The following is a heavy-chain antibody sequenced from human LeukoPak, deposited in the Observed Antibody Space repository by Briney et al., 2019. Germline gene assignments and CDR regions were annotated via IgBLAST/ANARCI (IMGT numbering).Heavy chain of an antibody. V-gene: IGHV3-23*01. CDR3: ATPAPHGSDPSHYYYYMDV. CDR2: ISGSGGST. D-gene: IGHD3-10*01. J-gene: IGHJ6*03. CDR1: GFTFSSYG. Sequence: GGSLRLSCAASGFTFSSYGMSWVRQAPGKGLEWVSSISGSGGSTYYADSVKGRFTISRDNSKNTLYLQMNSLRAEDTAVYYCATPAPHGSDPSHYYYYMDVWGKGTTVTISS.